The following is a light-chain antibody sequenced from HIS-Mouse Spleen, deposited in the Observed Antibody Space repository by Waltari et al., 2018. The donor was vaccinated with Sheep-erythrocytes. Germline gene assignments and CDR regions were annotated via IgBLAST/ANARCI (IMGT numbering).Light chain of an antibody. CDR3: CSYAGSSTPWV. Sequence: QSALTQPASVSGFPGQSITISFTGTSSDVGSYNLVSSYQQHPVKAHKLIIYDGSKRSSGVSNRFSGSKSGNTASLTISGLQAEDEADYYCCSYAGSSTPWVFGGGTKLTVL. J-gene: IGLJ3*02. CDR2: DGS. CDR1: SSDVGSYNL. V-gene: IGLV2-23*01.